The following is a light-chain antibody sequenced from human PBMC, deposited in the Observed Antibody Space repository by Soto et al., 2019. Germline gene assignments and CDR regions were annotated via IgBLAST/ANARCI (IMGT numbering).Light chain of an antibody. CDR2: EVT. CDR1: SSDVGGYNY. CDR3: SSYAGSYKYV. Sequence: QSALTQPPSASGSPGQSVTISCTGTSSDVGGYNYVSWYQQHSGKAPKLMIYEVTKRPSGVPDRFSASKSDNTASLTVSGLQAEDEADYYCSSYAGSYKYVFGTGTKVTVL. V-gene: IGLV2-8*01. J-gene: IGLJ1*01.